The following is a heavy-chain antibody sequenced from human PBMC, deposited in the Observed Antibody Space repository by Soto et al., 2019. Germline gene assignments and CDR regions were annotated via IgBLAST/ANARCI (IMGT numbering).Heavy chain of an antibody. J-gene: IGHJ5*02. Sequence: PSETLSLTCTVSGVSFSRDYWSWIRQPPGRGLEWIGHINYSGSTNYNPSLKSRVTISIDTSKNQLSLKLSSVTAADTAVYYCARLYYDSSGYYVFDPWGQGTLVTVSS. V-gene: IGHV4-59*01. D-gene: IGHD3-22*01. CDR2: INYSGST. CDR1: GVSFSRDY. CDR3: ARLYYDSSGYYVFDP.